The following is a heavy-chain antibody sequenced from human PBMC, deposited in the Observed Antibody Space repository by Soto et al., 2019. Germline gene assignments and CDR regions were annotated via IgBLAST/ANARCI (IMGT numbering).Heavy chain of an antibody. CDR2: IIPIFGTS. D-gene: IGHD1-26*01. Sequence: ASVNVSCKSSGGTFSSYAISWVRQTPGQGLEWMGGIIPIFGTSNYSQKFQGRVTITADESTSTAYMELSSLRSEDTAVYYCARDQGATRGAYGMDVWGQGTTVTVSS. CDR1: GGTFSSYA. CDR3: ARDQGATRGAYGMDV. J-gene: IGHJ6*02. V-gene: IGHV1-69*13.